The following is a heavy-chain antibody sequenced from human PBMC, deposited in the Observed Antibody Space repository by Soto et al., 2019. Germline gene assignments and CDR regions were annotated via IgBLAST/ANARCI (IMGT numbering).Heavy chain of an antibody. Sequence: PSETLSLTCSVSGASVAGGSYYWSWVRQPPGKGLEWIGYIPSRGRPFYNPSLTSRGTISADTSKNQLSLQLTSVTAADTAVYYGSRDTYSGYDFGLWGKGT. CDR2: IPSRGRP. CDR1: GASVAGGSYY. V-gene: IGHV4-30-4*01. D-gene: IGHD5-12*01. J-gene: IGHJ5*02. CDR3: SRDTYSGYDFGL.